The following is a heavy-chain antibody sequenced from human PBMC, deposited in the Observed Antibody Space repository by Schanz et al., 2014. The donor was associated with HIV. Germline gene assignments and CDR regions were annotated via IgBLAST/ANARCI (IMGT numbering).Heavy chain of an antibody. D-gene: IGHD3-10*01. CDR2: ISSDGSYK. V-gene: IGHV3-30*18. CDR3: AKSGNGRSLDF. CDR1: GFTFSSYA. J-gene: IGHJ4*02. Sequence: VQLVQSGGALVQPGRSVRLSCAASGFTFSSYAMHWVRQAPGKGLEWVAIISSDGSYKYYADSVKGRFTISRDNSKNTLYLQMNSLRAEDTAVFYCAKSGNGRSLDFWGQGTLLTVSS.